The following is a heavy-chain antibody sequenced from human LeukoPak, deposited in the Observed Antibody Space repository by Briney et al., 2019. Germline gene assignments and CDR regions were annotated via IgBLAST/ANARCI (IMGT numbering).Heavy chain of an antibody. Sequence: GESLKISCKASGYSFTSYWIGWVRQRPGKDLEWMGIIDPSDSETRYTPSSQGQVTISVDKSLTTAYLQWSSLEASDTAMYFCARQTAMGRSGDYWGQGTLVTVSS. CDR2: IDPSDSET. CDR3: ARQTAMGRSGDY. D-gene: IGHD5-18*01. V-gene: IGHV5-51*01. J-gene: IGHJ4*02. CDR1: GYSFTSYW.